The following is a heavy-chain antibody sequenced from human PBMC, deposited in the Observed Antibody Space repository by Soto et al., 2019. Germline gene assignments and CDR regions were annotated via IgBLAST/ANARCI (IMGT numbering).Heavy chain of an antibody. CDR3: ARDRTGSHYEDV. CDR1: GFSFINYG. J-gene: IGHJ6*03. CDR2: IWSDASGR. V-gene: IGHV3-33*01. Sequence: QVQLMESGGGLVQPDKSLRLFCAASGFSFINYGMHWVRQAPGKCLEWVAVIWSDASGRHYAGSVRGRFSISRDNSKNSLYLQMNSLVVDDTSVYYCARDRTGSHYEDVWGKGTAVTVS. D-gene: IGHD1-1*01.